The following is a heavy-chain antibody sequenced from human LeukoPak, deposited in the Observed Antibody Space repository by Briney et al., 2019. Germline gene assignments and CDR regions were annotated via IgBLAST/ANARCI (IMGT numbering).Heavy chain of an antibody. Sequence: PSGTLSLTCAVSGGSISSSNWWSWVRQPPGKGLEWIGNIYYSGSTYYNPSLKSRVTISVDTSKKQFSLKLSSVTAADTAVYYCARGYSYGFAGYFDLWGRGTLITVSS. CDR2: IYYSGST. CDR3: ARGYSYGFAGYFDL. J-gene: IGHJ2*01. CDR1: GGSISSSNW. V-gene: IGHV4-4*02. D-gene: IGHD5-18*01.